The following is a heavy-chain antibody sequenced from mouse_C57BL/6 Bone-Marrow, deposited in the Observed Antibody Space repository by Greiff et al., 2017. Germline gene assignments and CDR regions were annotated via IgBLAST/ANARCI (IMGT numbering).Heavy chain of an antibody. D-gene: IGHD2-14*01. CDR2: IYPRSGNT. CDR3: ARGGVRRYAMDY. V-gene: IGHV1-81*01. Sequence: QVQLQQSGAELARPGASVKLSCKASGYTFTSYGISWVKQRTGQGLEWIGEIYPRSGNTYYNEKFKGKATLTADKSSITAYMELRSLTSEDSAVYFCARGGVRRYAMDYWGQGTSVTVSS. J-gene: IGHJ4*01. CDR1: GYTFTSYG.